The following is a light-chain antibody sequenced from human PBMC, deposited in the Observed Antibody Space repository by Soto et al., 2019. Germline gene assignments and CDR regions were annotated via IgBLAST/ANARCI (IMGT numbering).Light chain of an antibody. CDR1: RSDVGGYNY. V-gene: IGLV2-11*01. CDR3: CSYAGNYFVI. CDR2: DVS. J-gene: IGLJ2*01. Sequence: QSALTQPRSVSGSPGQSVTISCTGTRSDVGGYNYVSWYQQHPGKAPKLIIYDVSKRPSGVPDRFSGSKSANTASLTISGLQAEDEADDYCCSYAGNYFVIFGGGTKLTVL.